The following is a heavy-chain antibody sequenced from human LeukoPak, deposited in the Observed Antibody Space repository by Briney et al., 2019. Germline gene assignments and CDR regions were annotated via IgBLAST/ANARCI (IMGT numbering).Heavy chain of an antibody. J-gene: IGHJ4*02. CDR2: IYYSGST. CDR1: GGSISSYY. CDR3: ARWGEGYSYGSVY. Sequence: NASGTLSLTCTVSGGSISSYYWSWIRQPPGKGLEWIGYIYYSGSTNYNPSLKSRVTISVDTSKNQFSLKLSSVTAADTAVYYCARWGEGYSYGSVYWGQGTLVTVSS. D-gene: IGHD5-18*01. V-gene: IGHV4-59*12.